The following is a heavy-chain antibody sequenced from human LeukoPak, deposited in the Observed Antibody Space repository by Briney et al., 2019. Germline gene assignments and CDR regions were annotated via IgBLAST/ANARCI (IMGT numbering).Heavy chain of an antibody. CDR2: ISAYNGNT. J-gene: IGHJ3*02. CDR1: GYTFTSYG. Sequence: ASVKVSCKASGYTFTSYGISWVRQAPGQGLEWMGWISAYNGNTNYAQKLQGRVTMTTDTSTSTAYMELRSLRSDDTAVYYCARDQAVVTGNDAFDIWGQGTMVTVSS. D-gene: IGHD4-23*01. V-gene: IGHV1-18*01. CDR3: ARDQAVVTGNDAFDI.